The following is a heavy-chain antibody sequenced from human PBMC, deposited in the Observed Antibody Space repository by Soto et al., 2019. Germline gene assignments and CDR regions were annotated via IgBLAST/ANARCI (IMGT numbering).Heavy chain of an antibody. J-gene: IGHJ6*02. D-gene: IGHD3-10*01. CDR3: ANQKRYGSGRYGMDV. V-gene: IGHV3-23*01. CDR1: GLTFSSYA. CDR2: ISGSGGST. Sequence: EVQLLESGGGLVQPGGSLRLSCAASGLTFSSYAMNWVRQAPGKGLEWVSGISGSGGSTNYADSVKGRFTISRDNSKNTLYLQMNSLRAEDTALYYCANQKRYGSGRYGMDVWGQGTTVTVSS.